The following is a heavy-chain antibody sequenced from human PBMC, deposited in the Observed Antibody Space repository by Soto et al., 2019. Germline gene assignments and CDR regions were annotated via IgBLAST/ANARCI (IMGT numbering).Heavy chain of an antibody. D-gene: IGHD2-2*01. J-gene: IGHJ5*02. CDR3: VRDGHYCSSTSCYARWFDP. CDR2: ISAYNGNT. CDR1: GYTFTSYG. Sequence: QVQLVQSGAEVKKPGASVKVSCKASGYTFTSYGISWVRQAPGQGLEWMGWISAYNGNTNYAQKLQGRVTRTTTTTTSTAYMALRSLRSDDTAVYYGVRDGHYCSSTSCYARWFDPWGQGTLVTVSS. V-gene: IGHV1-18*01.